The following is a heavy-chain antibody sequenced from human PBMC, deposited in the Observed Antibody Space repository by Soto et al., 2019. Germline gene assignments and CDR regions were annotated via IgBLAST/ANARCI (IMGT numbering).Heavy chain of an antibody. D-gene: IGHD5-18*01. J-gene: IGHJ4*02. V-gene: IGHV6-1*01. CDR3: TKDLGNSLDD. CDR1: GASVSIYSGA. Sequence: SQTLSLTCVISGASVSIYSGAWNWIRQSPSRGLARLGRTYYRSKRYYDYAESVTRRIIVSVDTSKNQLSLQLNSVTPEDAAVYYCTKDLGNSLDDWGKGIQVTIFS. CDR2: TYYRSKRYY.